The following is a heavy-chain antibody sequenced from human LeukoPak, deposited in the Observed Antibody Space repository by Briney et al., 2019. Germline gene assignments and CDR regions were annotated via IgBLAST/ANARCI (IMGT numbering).Heavy chain of an antibody. Sequence: PGGSLRLSCAASGFTFSSYAMSWVRQAPGKGLEWVSAISGSGGSTYYADSVKGRFTISRDNSKNTLYLQMERLTAEDTAVYFCARLPAAINGYFDPWGQGTLVTVSS. J-gene: IGHJ5*02. V-gene: IGHV3-23*01. D-gene: IGHD2-2*01. CDR1: GFTFSSYA. CDR2: ISGSGGST. CDR3: ARLPAAINGYFDP.